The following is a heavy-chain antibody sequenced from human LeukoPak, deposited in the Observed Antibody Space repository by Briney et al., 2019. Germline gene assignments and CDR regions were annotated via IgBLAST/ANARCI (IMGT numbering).Heavy chain of an antibody. D-gene: IGHD5-24*01. CDR3: AIARGEMSTWLFLHDY. J-gene: IGHJ4*02. Sequence: GGSLRLSCAASGFTFSSYAMSWVRQAPGKGLDWVAAISASGGSTYYPDSVKGRFTISRDNSKNTLYLQMNSLRAEDSALYYCAIARGEMSTWLFLHDYWGQGTLVTVSS. CDR1: GFTFSSYA. V-gene: IGHV3-23*01. CDR2: ISASGGST.